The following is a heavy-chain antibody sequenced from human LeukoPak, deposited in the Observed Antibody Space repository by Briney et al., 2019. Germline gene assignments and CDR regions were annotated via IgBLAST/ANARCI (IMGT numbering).Heavy chain of an antibody. Sequence: ASVKVSCKASGYTFTGYYMHWVRQAPGQGLEWMGWINPNSGGTNYAQKFQGRVTMTRDTSISTAYMELSRLRSDDTAVYYCARDWDCSSTSCSDMPPGNWGQGTLVTVSS. CDR2: INPNSGGT. CDR1: GYTFTGYY. J-gene: IGHJ4*02. CDR3: ARDWDCSSTSCSDMPPGN. V-gene: IGHV1-2*02. D-gene: IGHD2-2*01.